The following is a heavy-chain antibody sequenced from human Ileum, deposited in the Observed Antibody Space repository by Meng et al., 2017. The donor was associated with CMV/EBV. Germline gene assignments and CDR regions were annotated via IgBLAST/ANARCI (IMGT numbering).Heavy chain of an antibody. CDR1: VGSSSSSGYS. Sequence: AVSVGSSSSSGYSWSWVRQPPGKGLEWIGYMYHSGSTYYNPSLKSRVTISVDRSKNQFSLKLSSVTAADTAVYYCARGSGYTYGYDYWGQGTLVTVSS. CDR3: ARGSGYTYGYDY. V-gene: IGHV4-30-2*01. D-gene: IGHD5-18*01. J-gene: IGHJ4*02. CDR2: MYHSGST.